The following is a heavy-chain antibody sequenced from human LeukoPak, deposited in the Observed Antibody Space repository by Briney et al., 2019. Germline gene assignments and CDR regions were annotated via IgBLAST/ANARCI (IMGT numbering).Heavy chain of an antibody. CDR3: AKDPGYCSSTSCYGGQYYFDY. CDR2: ISYDGSNK. Sequence: GGSLRLPCAASGFTFSSYAMHWVRQAPGKGLEWVAVISYDGSNKYYADSVKGRFTISRDNSKNTLYLQMNSLRAEDTAVYYCAKDPGYCSSTSCYGGQYYFDYWGQGTLVTVSS. V-gene: IGHV3-30-3*01. J-gene: IGHJ4*02. CDR1: GFTFSSYA. D-gene: IGHD2-2*01.